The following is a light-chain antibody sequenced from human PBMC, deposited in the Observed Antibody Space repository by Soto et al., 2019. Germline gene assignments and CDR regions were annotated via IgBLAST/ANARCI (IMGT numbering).Light chain of an antibody. CDR3: QQNGSSHLI. V-gene: IGKV3-20*01. J-gene: IGKJ5*01. CDR1: QSVSSSY. Sequence: EIVLTQSPGTLSLSLGERATLSCRASQSVSSSYLAWYQQKPGQAPRLLIYGASSRATGIPDWISSSGSRRDFYLTISRPESEDFAVNYSQQNGSSHLIFGQGTQLEIK. CDR2: GAS.